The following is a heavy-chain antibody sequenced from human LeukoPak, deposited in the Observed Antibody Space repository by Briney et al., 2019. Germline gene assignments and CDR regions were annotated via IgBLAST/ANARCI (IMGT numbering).Heavy chain of an antibody. Sequence: SETLSLTCSVSGGSISSQYWSWIRQPAGKGLEWIGRIYTSGNTNYNPSLKSRVTMSIDTSKKQFSLKLNSVTAADTAVYYCAREEGYRPSDYWGQGILVTVTS. CDR3: AREEGYRPSDY. CDR2: IYTSGNT. V-gene: IGHV4-4*07. D-gene: IGHD3-16*02. CDR1: GGSISSQY. J-gene: IGHJ4*02.